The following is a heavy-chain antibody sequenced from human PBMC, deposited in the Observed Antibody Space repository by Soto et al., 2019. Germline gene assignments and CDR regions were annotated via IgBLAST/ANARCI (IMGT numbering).Heavy chain of an antibody. V-gene: IGHV1-18*04. CDR1: GYTFTSYG. CDR3: ARDLTTFGDYYYGMDV. D-gene: IGHD1-1*01. Sequence: ASVKVSCKASGYTFTSYGISWVRQAPGQGLEWMGWISAYNGNTNYAQKLQGRVTMTTDTSTSTAYMELRSLRSDDTAVYYCARDLTTFGDYYYGMDVWGQGTTVTSP. J-gene: IGHJ6*02. CDR2: ISAYNGNT.